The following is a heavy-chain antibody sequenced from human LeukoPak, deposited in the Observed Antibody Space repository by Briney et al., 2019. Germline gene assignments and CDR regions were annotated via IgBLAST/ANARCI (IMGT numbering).Heavy chain of an antibody. D-gene: IGHD3-22*01. J-gene: IGHJ4*02. CDR3: ARRGYYDSSGYYETFDY. CDR1: GYSFTSYW. V-gene: IGHV5-51*01. CDR2: IYPGDSDT. Sequence: GESLKISCKGSGYSFTSYWIGWVRQMPGKGLDGMGIIYPGDSDTRYSPSFQGQVTISADKSISTAYLQWSSLKASDTAMYYCARRGYYDSSGYYETFDYWGQGTLVTVSS.